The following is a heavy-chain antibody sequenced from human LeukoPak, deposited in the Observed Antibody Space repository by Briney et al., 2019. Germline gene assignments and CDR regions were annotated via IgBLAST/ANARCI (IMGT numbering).Heavy chain of an antibody. D-gene: IGHD6-13*01. V-gene: IGHV3-48*01. CDR2: ITSDRRTI. CDR3: ARSTSGTFDY. J-gene: IGHJ4*02. Sequence: GGSLRLSCAASAFTFSIYSMNWVRQAPGKGLEWVSYITSDRRTISYADPVKGRFTISRDNDKRLLYLQMDSLRAGDTAIYYCARSTSGTFDYWGQGMLVTVSS. CDR1: AFTFSIYS.